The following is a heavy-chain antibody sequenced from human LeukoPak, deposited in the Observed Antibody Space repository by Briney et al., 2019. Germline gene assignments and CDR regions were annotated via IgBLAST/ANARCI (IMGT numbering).Heavy chain of an antibody. CDR1: GGSISSSSYY. J-gene: IGHJ4*02. CDR2: IYHSGST. V-gene: IGHV4-39*07. D-gene: IGHD1-26*01. Sequence: PSETLSLTCTVSGGSISSSSYYWGWIRQPPGKGLEWIGSIYHSGSTYYNPSLKSRVTISVDTSKNQFSLKLSSVTAADTAVYYCAKGKLREFDYWGQGTLVTVSS. CDR3: AKGKLREFDY.